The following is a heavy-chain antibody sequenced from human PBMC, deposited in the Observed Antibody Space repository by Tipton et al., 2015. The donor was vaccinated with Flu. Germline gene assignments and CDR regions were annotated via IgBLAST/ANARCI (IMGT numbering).Heavy chain of an antibody. J-gene: IGHJ5*02. CDR2: IYSSGTT. Sequence: TLSLTCTVSGGSIGNYYWSWIRQSPGKGLEWIGYIYSSGTTNYIPSLKGRVSMSADTSKKQVSLNLSSVTAADTAMYYCARSASGYDRDGGGMGPLDPWGQGSLVTVSS. D-gene: IGHD2-15*01. CDR3: ARSASGYDRDGGGMGPLDP. CDR1: GGSIGNYY. V-gene: IGHV4-59*01.